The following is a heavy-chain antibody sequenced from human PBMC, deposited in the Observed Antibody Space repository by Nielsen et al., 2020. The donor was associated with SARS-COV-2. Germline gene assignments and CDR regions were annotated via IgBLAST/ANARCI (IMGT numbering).Heavy chain of an antibody. CDR1: GYSISSGYY. CDR3: ARERLNAAAGTDAFDI. J-gene: IGHJ3*02. CDR2: IYHSGST. V-gene: IGHV4-38-2*02. Sequence: SETLSLTCTVSGYSISSGYYWGWIRQPPGKGLEWIGSIYHSGSTYYNPSLKSRVTISVDTSKNQFSLKLSSVTAADTAVYYCARERLNAAAGTDAFDIWGQGTMVTVSS. D-gene: IGHD6-13*01.